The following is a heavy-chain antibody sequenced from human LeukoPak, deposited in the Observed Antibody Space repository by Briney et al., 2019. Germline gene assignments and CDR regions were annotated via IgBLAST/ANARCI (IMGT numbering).Heavy chain of an antibody. CDR1: GFTFSSYS. V-gene: IGHV3-48*01. Sequence: PGGSLRLSCAASGFTFSSYSMNWVRQAPGKGLEWVSYISSSSSTIYYADSVKGRFTISRDNAKNSLYLQMNSLRAEDTAVYYCARDLGYYGSGSPEPDAFDIWGQGTMVTVSS. D-gene: IGHD3-10*01. CDR3: ARDLGYYGSGSPEPDAFDI. J-gene: IGHJ3*02. CDR2: ISSSSSTI.